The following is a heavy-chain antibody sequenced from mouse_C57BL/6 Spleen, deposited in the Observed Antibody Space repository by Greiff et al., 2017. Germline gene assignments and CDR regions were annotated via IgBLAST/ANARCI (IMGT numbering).Heavy chain of an antibody. J-gene: IGHJ3*01. CDR3: ARDGAQATAWFAY. V-gene: IGHV5-4*01. D-gene: IGHD3-2*02. Sequence: EVQLVESGGGLVKPGGSLTLSCAASGFTFSSYAMSWVRQTPEKRLEWVATISDGGSYTYYPDNVKGRFTISRDNAKNNLYLQMSHLKSEDTAMYYCARDGAQATAWFAYWGQGTLVTVSA. CDR2: ISDGGSYT. CDR1: GFTFSSYA.